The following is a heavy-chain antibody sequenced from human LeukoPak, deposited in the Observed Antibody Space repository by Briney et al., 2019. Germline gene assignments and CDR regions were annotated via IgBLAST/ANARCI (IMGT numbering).Heavy chain of an antibody. V-gene: IGHV4-61*02. D-gene: IGHD5-18*01. CDR2: IYTSGST. CDR3: ARGYSYGYTFDY. CDR1: GGSISSGSYY. J-gene: IGHJ4*02. Sequence: PSETLSLTCTVSGGSISSGSYYWSWIRQPAGKGLEWIGRIYTSGSTNYNPSLKRRVTISVDTSKNQFSLKLNSVTAADTAVYYCARGYSYGYTFDYWGQGTLVTVSS.